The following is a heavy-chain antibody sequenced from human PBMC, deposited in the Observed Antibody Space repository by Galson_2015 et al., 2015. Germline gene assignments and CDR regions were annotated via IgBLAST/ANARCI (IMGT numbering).Heavy chain of an antibody. CDR1: EFSFSTYW. J-gene: IGHJ4*02. CDR2: IKEDGSEK. CDR3: ARDLEFCSSISCPSDH. Sequence: SLRLSCAASEFSFSTYWMNWVRQAPGKGLEWVANIKEDGSEKYYVDSVKGRFTISRDNAKNSLYLQMNSLRAEDTAVLYCARDLEFCSSISCPSDHWGQGTLVTVSS. D-gene: IGHD2-2*01. V-gene: IGHV3-7*03.